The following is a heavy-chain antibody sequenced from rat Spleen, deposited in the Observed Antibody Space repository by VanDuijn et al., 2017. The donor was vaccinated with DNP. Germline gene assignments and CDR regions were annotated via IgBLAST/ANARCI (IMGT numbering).Heavy chain of an antibody. CDR3: ARHYYDGSYYFDY. CDR1: GFTFSSYW. V-gene: IGHV5-58*01. Sequence: EVQLVESGGGLVQPGRSLKLSCVASGFTFSSYWMYWIRQAPGKGLEWVASINPDGGSTHYRDSVKGRFTVSRDNAKSTLYLQMDSLRSEDTATYFCARHYYDGSYYFDYWGQGVMVTVSS. J-gene: IGHJ2*01. CDR2: INPDGGST. D-gene: IGHD1-12*02.